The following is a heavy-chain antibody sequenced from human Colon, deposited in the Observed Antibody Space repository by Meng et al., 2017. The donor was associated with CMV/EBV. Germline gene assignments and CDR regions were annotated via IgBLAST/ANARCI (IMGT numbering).Heavy chain of an antibody. D-gene: IGHD4-17*01. Sequence: GGSLRLSCAASGFTFSSCSMNWVRQAPGKGLEWVGRIRNKANSYTTEYAASVKGRFTISRDDSKDSVFLQMNSLKTDDTAVYYCAGVRDSGAHYGPWFDPWGQGTLVTVSS. CDR2: IRNKANSYTT. CDR3: AGVRDSGAHYGPWFDP. CDR1: GFTFSSCS. V-gene: IGHV3-72*01. J-gene: IGHJ5*02.